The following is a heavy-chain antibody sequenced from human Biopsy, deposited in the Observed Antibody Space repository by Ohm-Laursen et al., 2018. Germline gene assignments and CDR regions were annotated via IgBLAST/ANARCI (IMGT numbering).Heavy chain of an antibody. CDR3: VICGDCYYPYHYYALDV. Sequence: GTLSLTCAVYGESFNGYYWSWIRQPPGKGLEWIGEINNSGRTNYNPSLKSRVTISVDTSENQFSMKLRSVTAADTAVYYCVICGDCYYPYHYYALDVWGQGTTVTVSS. D-gene: IGHD2-21*01. CDR1: GESFNGYY. CDR2: INNSGRT. V-gene: IGHV4-34*01. J-gene: IGHJ6*02.